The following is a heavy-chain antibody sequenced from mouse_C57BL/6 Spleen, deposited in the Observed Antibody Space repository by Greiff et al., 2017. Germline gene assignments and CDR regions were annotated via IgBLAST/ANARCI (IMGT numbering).Heavy chain of an antibody. CDR1: GYTFTSYW. D-gene: IGHD1-1*01. V-gene: IGHV1-50*01. CDR3: ARGGSSSHWYFDV. CDR2: IDPSDSYT. J-gene: IGHJ1*03. Sequence: VQLQQSGAELVKPGASVKLSCKASGYTFTSYWMQWVKQRPGQGLEWIGEIDPSDSYTNYNQKFKGKATLTVDTSSSTAYMQRSSLTSEDSAVYYCARGGSSSHWYFDVWGTGTTVTVSS.